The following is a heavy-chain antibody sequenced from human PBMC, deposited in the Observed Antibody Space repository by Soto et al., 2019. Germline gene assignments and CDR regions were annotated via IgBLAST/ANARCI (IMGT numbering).Heavy chain of an antibody. CDR2: IYHSGST. D-gene: IGHD2-2*01. J-gene: IGHJ5*02. CDR3: ARVIGYCSSTSCYGENWFDP. Sequence: SETLSLTCAVSGGSIRSGGYSWSWIRQPPGKGLEWIGYIYHSGSTYYNPSLKSRVTISVDRSKNQFSLKLSSVTAADTAVYYCARVIGYCSSTSCYGENWFDPWGQGTLVTVSS. V-gene: IGHV4-30-2*01. CDR1: GGSIRSGGYS.